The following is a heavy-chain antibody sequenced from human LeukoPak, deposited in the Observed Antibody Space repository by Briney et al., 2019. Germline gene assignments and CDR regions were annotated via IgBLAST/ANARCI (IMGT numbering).Heavy chain of an antibody. J-gene: IGHJ4*02. CDR2: IWYDGSNK. D-gene: IGHD6-19*01. CDR3: ARRGAVAGTHYFDY. V-gene: IGHV3-33*01. CDR1: GFTFSSYG. Sequence: GGSLRLSCAASGFTFSSYGMHWVRQAPGKGLEWVAVIWYDGSNKYYADSVKGRFTISRDNSKNTLYLQMNSLRAEDTAVYSCARRGAVAGTHYFDYWGQGTLVTVSS.